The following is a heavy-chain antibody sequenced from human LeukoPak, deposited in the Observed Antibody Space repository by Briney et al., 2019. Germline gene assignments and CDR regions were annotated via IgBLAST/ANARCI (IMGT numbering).Heavy chain of an antibody. CDR3: ARVDPDSRSTLEVFDY. CDR2: IYYSGST. V-gene: IGHV4-59*01. D-gene: IGHD6-6*01. Sequence: SETLSLTCTVSGGSISSYYWSWIRQPPGKGLESIGYIYYSGSTNYNPSLKSRVTISVDTSKNQFSLKLSSVTAADPAVYYCARVDPDSRSTLEVFDYWGQGTLVTVSS. J-gene: IGHJ4*02. CDR1: GGSISSYY.